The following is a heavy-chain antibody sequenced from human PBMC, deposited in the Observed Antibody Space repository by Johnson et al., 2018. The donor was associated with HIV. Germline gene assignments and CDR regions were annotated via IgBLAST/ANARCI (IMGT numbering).Heavy chain of an antibody. CDR1: GFTVSRNY. J-gene: IGHJ3*02. Sequence: VQLVESGGGLVQPGGSLRLSCAASGFTVSRNYMSWVRQAPGKGPEWVSVIYSGGTTYYADSVKGRFTISRDNSKNTLYLQMNSLRAEDTAVYYCAKGFGASSGAFDIWGQGTMVTVSS. V-gene: IGHV3-66*02. CDR3: AKGFGASSGAFDI. D-gene: IGHD1-26*01. CDR2: IYSGGTT.